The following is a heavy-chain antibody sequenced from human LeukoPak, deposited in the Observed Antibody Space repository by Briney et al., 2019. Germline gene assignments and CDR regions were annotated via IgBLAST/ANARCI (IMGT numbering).Heavy chain of an antibody. CDR2: ISGSGGST. Sequence: GGTLRLSCAASGFTFSSYGMSWVRQAPGKGLEWVSAISGSGGSTYYADSVKGRFTISRDNSKNTLYLQMNSLRAEDTAVYYCAKAYYYDSSGYYYPPVGYFDYWGQGTLVTVSS. D-gene: IGHD3-22*01. CDR3: AKAYYYDSSGYYYPPVGYFDY. V-gene: IGHV3-23*01. CDR1: GFTFSSYG. J-gene: IGHJ4*02.